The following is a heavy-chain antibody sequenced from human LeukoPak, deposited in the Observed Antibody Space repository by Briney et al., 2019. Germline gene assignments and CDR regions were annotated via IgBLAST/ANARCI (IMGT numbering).Heavy chain of an antibody. Sequence: SETLSLTCTVPGGSISSYYWSWIRQPPGKGLEWIGYIYYSGSTNYNPSLKSRVTISVDTSKNQFSLKLSSVTAADTAVYYCARHGPFDRAFHYWGQGTLVTVSS. CDR1: GGSISSYY. CDR2: IYYSGST. V-gene: IGHV4-59*08. CDR3: ARHGPFDRAFHY. J-gene: IGHJ4*02. D-gene: IGHD3-9*01.